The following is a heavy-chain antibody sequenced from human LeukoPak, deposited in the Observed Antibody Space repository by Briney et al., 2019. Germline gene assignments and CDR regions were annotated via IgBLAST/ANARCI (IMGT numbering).Heavy chain of an antibody. CDR1: GFTFSGYG. CDR3: ATERGVGAPNWFDP. CDR2: TSFDGSNK. D-gene: IGHD1-26*01. Sequence: PGRSLRLSCAASGFTFSGYGMHWVRQAPGKGLEWVAVTSFDGSNKYYADSVRGRFTISRDNSKNTLYLQMNSLRAEDAAVYYCATERGVGAPNWFDPWGQGTLVTVSS. V-gene: IGHV3-30*03. J-gene: IGHJ5*02.